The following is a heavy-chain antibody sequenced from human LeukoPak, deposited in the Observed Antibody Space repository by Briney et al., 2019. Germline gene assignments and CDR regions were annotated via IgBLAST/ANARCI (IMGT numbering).Heavy chain of an antibody. CDR3: ARVGGTNYYYYGMDV. J-gene: IGHJ6*02. CDR2: IYDSGST. Sequence: SETLSLTCAVYGGSFSGYYWSWLRQPPGKGLEWIGYIYDSGSTNYNPSLKSRVTISVDTSKNQFSPKLSSVTAADTAVYYCARVGGTNYYYYGMDVWGQGTTVTVSS. D-gene: IGHD2-2*01. V-gene: IGHV4-59*01. CDR1: GGSFSGYY.